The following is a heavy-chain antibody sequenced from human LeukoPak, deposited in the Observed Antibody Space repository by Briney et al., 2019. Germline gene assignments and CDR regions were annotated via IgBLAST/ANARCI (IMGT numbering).Heavy chain of an antibody. CDR3: ARDPPYYYDSSGYQLDDY. CDR2: MNPNSGGT. D-gene: IGHD3-22*01. V-gene: IGHV1-2*02. Sequence: ASVKVSCKASGYTFTGYYMHWVRQAPGQGLEWMGWMNPNSGGTNYAQKFQGRVTMTRDTSISTAYMELSRLRSDDTAVYYCARDPPYYYDSSGYQLDDYWGQGTLVTVSS. CDR1: GYTFTGYY. J-gene: IGHJ4*02.